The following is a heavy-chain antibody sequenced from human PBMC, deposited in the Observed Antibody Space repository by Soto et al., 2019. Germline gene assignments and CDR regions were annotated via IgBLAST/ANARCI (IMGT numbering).Heavy chain of an antibody. CDR3: ARSGHKESWSDP. Sequence: QVQLQESGPGLVKPSETLSLSCTVSNGSISNYYWNWIRRPAGKGLEWIGRVYSSGSASYNPSLRSRVTMSVDTSKNQFSLKLNSVTAADTAVYYCARSGHKESWSDPWGQGTLVTVSS. J-gene: IGHJ5*02. CDR2: VYSSGSA. D-gene: IGHD6-25*01. CDR1: NGSISNYY. V-gene: IGHV4-4*07.